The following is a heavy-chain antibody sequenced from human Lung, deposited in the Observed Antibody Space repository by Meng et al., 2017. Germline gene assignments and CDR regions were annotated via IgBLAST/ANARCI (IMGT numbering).Heavy chain of an antibody. CDR1: GFTFSNAW. CDR2: MKSNVDGGTV. J-gene: IGHJ4*01. V-gene: IGHV3-15*01. CDR3: SGHVDY. Sequence: EVQLVEFGGCFVKPGGSLRLSCAASGFTFSNAWMTWVRQAPGKGLEWIGRMKSNVDGGTVDYAAAVKGRFFISRDDSENTFYLQMNSLKTEDTAVYYCSGHVDYWGHGTLVTVSS.